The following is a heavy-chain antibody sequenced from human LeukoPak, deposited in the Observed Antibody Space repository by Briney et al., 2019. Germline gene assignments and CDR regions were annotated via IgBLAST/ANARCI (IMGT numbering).Heavy chain of an antibody. CDR1: GGSISSGSYY. J-gene: IGHJ5*02. Sequence: SETLSLTCTVSGGSISSGSYYWSWTRQPAGKGLEWIGRIYTSGSTNYNPSLKSRVTISVDTSKNQFSLKLSSVTAADTAVYYCARGPVVVPAAIEDWFDPWGQGTLVTVSS. CDR2: IYTSGST. D-gene: IGHD2-2*01. V-gene: IGHV4-61*02. CDR3: ARGPVVVPAAIEDWFDP.